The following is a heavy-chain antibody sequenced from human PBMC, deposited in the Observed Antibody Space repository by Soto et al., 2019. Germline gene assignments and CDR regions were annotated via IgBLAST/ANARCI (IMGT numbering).Heavy chain of an antibody. CDR2: IYDSGST. D-gene: IGHD4-4*01. Sequence: SETLSLTCTVSGGFITSFYWNWSRQPPGKGLEWIGCIYDSGSTNFNPSLKSRVTMSVDTSGTQFSLKLRSVTAADTAVYYCARGFNSMSWFAPWGQGTLVTVSS. CDR3: ARGFNSMSWFAP. CDR1: GGFITSFY. J-gene: IGHJ5*02. V-gene: IGHV4-59*01.